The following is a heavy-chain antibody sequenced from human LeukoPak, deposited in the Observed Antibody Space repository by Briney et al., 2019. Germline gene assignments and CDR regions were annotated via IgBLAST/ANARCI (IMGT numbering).Heavy chain of an antibody. Sequence: ASVKVSCKVSGYTLTELSMHWVRQAPGKGLEWMGGFDPEDGETIYAQKFQGRVTMTEGTSTDTAYMELSSLRSEDTAVYYCATDPYGDYVPAYGMDVWGQGTTVTVSS. D-gene: IGHD4-17*01. V-gene: IGHV1-24*01. CDR1: GYTLTELS. CDR3: ATDPYGDYVPAYGMDV. CDR2: FDPEDGET. J-gene: IGHJ6*02.